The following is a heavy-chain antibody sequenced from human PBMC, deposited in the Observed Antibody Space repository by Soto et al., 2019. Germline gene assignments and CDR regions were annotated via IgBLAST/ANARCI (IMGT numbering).Heavy chain of an antibody. J-gene: IGHJ4*02. V-gene: IGHV1-69*06. CDR3: ARRERVGGYDWSIFDY. CDR2: IIPIFGTA. D-gene: IGHD5-12*01. CDR1: GGTFSSYA. Sequence: ASVKVSCKASGGTFSSYAISWVRQAPGRGLEWMGGIIPIFGTANYAQKFQGRVTITAGKSTSTAYMELSSLRSEDTAVYYCARRERVGGYDWSIFDYWGQGTLVTVSS.